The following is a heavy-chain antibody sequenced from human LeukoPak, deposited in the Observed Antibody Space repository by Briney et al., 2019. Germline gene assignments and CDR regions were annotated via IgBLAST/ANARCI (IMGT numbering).Heavy chain of an antibody. CDR3: AKDTIDGILTGYYNSWFDY. CDR2: IRYDGSNK. V-gene: IGHV3-30*02. Sequence: GGSLRLSCAASGFTFSSYGMHWVRQAPGKGLEWVAFIRYDGSNKYYADSVKGRFTISRDNSKNTLYLQMNSLRAEDTAVYYCAKDTIDGILTGYYNSWFDYWGQGTLVTVSS. D-gene: IGHD3-9*01. CDR1: GFTFSSYG. J-gene: IGHJ4*02.